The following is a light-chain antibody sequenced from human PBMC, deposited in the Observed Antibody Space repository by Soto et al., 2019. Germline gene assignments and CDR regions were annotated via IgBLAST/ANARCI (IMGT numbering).Light chain of an antibody. CDR3: QTWGTGIRGV. J-gene: IGLJ2*01. CDR2: LNSDGSH. V-gene: IGLV4-69*01. Sequence: QPVLTQSPSASASLGASVKLTCTLSSGHSSYAIAWHQQQPEKGPRYLMKLNSDGSHSKGDGIPDRFSGSSSGAERYLTISSLQSEDEADYYCQTWGTGIRGVFGGGTKLTAL. CDR1: SGHSSYA.